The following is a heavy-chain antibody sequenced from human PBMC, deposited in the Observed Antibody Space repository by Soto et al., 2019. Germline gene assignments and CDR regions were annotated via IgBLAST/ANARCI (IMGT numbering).Heavy chain of an antibody. D-gene: IGHD6-19*01. CDR3: ARDRVKNIAVAADDY. CDR1: GYTFTSYS. V-gene: IGHV1-3*01. Sequence: GGSVKVSCKASGYTFTSYSMHWVRPAPGQRLEWMGWINACNGNTKYSQKFQGRVTITRDTSASTAYMELSSLRSEDTAVYYCARDRVKNIAVAADDYWGQGTLVTVSS. CDR2: INACNGNT. J-gene: IGHJ4*02.